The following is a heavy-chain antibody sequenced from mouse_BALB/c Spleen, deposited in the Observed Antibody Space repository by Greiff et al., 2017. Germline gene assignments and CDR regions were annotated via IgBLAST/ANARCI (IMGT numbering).Heavy chain of an antibody. CDR2: IRNKDNGYTT. V-gene: IGHV7-3*02. CDR1: GFTFTDYY. J-gene: IGHJ4*01. CDR3: ARDSAMDY. Sequence: EVKLMESGGGLVQPGGSLRLSCATSGFTFTDYYMSWVRQPPGKALEWLGFIRNKDNGYTTEYRASVKGRFTITRDNSQSILYLQMNTLRAEDSVTDYCARDSAMDYWGQGTSVTVSS.